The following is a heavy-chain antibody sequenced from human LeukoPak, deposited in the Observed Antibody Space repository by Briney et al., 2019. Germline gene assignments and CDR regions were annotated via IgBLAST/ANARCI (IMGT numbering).Heavy chain of an antibody. CDR3: ARDHCSSTSCYVVSGRRATSGAFDI. J-gene: IGHJ3*02. CDR1: GGSISSGGYY. V-gene: IGHV4-30-2*01. CDR2: IYHSGST. D-gene: IGHD2-2*01. Sequence: SETLSLTCTVSGGSISSGGYYWSWIRQPPGKGLEWIGYIYHSGSTYYNPSLKSRVTISVDRSKNQFSLKLSSVTAADTAVYYCARDHCSSTSCYVVSGRRATSGAFDIWGQGTMVTVSS.